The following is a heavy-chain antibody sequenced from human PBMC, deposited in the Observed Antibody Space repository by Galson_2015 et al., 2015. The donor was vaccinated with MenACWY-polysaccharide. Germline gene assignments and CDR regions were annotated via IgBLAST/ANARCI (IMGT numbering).Heavy chain of an antibody. D-gene: IGHD1-26*01. CDR3: ARVEKYSGSFYILY. V-gene: IGHV4-59*08. Sequence: ETLSLTCTVSGGSISSYYWSWIRQPPGMGLEWIGYIFYTGSTNYNPSLKSRVTISVDTSKNQFSLKLSSVTAADTAVYYCARVEKYSGSFYILYWGQGTLVTVSS. CDR1: GGSISSYY. J-gene: IGHJ4*02. CDR2: IFYTGST.